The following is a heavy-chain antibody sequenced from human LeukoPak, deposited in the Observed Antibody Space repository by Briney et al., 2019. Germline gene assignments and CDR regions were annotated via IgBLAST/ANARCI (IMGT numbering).Heavy chain of an antibody. CDR3: AGDYGASQQLYPARFQH. CDR2: ISGSGGST. Sequence: PGGSLRLSCAASGFTFSSQAMSWVRQAPGKGLEWVSAISGSGGSTYYADSVKGRFTISRDNAKNSLYLQMNSLRAEDTAVYYCAGDYGASQQLYPARFQHWGQGTLVTVSS. D-gene: IGHD6-13*01. CDR1: GFTFSSQA. V-gene: IGHV3-23*01. J-gene: IGHJ1*01.